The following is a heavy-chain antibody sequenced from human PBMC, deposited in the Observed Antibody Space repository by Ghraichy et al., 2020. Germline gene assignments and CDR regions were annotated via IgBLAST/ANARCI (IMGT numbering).Heavy chain of an antibody. CDR3: VGDYNWKCDN. Sequence: ASVKVSCKTSGYTFTTSGITWVRQAPGQGLEWVGWISGYNGHTNYAQKLQGRVTVTTDTSTSPAYMELRSLTSDDTAVDYCVGDYNWKCDNWGQGTLFTVSA. V-gene: IGHV1-18*01. CDR2: ISGYNGHT. D-gene: IGHD1-20*01. J-gene: IGHJ4*02. CDR1: GYTFTTSG.